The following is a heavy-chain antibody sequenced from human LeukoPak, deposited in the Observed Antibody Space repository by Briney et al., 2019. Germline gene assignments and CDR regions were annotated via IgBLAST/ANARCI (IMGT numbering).Heavy chain of an antibody. Sequence: GASVKVSCKASGYTFTGYYMHWVRQAPGQGLEWMGWINPNSGGTNYAQKFQGRVTMTRDTSISTAYMELSRLRSDDTAVNYCARVGWELTTYAFDIWGQGTMVTVSS. J-gene: IGHJ3*02. CDR2: INPNSGGT. CDR1: GYTFTGYY. CDR3: ARVGWELTTYAFDI. D-gene: IGHD1-26*01. V-gene: IGHV1-2*02.